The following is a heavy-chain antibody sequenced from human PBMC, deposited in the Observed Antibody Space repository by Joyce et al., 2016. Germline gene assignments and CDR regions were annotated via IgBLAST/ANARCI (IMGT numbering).Heavy chain of an antibody. CDR2: ISYDGSKK. J-gene: IGHJ4*02. D-gene: IGHD4-23*01. CDR3: ARIRRDGGNFDFDY. CDR1: GFTFSSYT. Sequence: QVQLVESGGGVVQPGRSLRLSCAASGFTFSSYTMHWVRQAPGKGLEWLTGISYDGSKKFYTSSVKGRFTISRDNSKNMVYLQMNSLRAEDTAMYYCARIRRDGGNFDFDYWGQGTLVTVSS. V-gene: IGHV3-30-3*01.